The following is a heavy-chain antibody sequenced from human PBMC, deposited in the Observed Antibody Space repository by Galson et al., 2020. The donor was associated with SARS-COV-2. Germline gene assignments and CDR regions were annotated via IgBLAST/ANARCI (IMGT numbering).Heavy chain of an antibody. CDR3: ARGYGSGWPVGTFDL. CDR1: GFTFSPYD. J-gene: IGHJ3*01. CDR2: ISSGSTYR. V-gene: IGHV3-21*01. Sequence: GGSLRLSCAASGFTFSPYDMNWVRQAPGKGLEWVSSISSGSTYRLYADSVKGRFTVSRDNAENSLYLQMDSLRAEDTAVYYCARGYGSGWPVGTFDLWGQGTMVTVSS. D-gene: IGHD6-19*01.